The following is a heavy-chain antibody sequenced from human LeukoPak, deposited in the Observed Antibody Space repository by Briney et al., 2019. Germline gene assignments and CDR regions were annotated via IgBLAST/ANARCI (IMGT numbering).Heavy chain of an antibody. CDR1: GYTFTSYD. D-gene: IGHD5-18*01. Sequence: GASVKVSCKASGYTFTSYDINWVRQATGQGLEWMGWMNPNSGNTGYAQKFQGRVTMTRNTSISTAYMEPSSLRSEDTAVYYCARGPWDTAMLNYYYYMDVWGKGTTVTVSS. CDR2: MNPNSGNT. V-gene: IGHV1-8*01. CDR3: ARGPWDTAMLNYYYYMDV. J-gene: IGHJ6*03.